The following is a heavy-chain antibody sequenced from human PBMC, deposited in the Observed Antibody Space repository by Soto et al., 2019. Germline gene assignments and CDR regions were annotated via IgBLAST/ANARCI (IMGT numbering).Heavy chain of an antibody. CDR1: GYSFATYW. D-gene: IGHD6-13*01. V-gene: IGHV5-51*01. J-gene: IGHJ4*02. CDR3: ARAGSSSWYGGVDY. CDR2: IYPGDSDT. Sequence: EVQLVQSGVEVKKPGESLKISCKGSGYSFATYWIGWVRQLPGKGLEWIGIIYPGDSDTRYSPSFQGQVTISADKSISTAYLQWASLKASDNAMYYCARAGSSSWYGGVDYWGQGTLVTVSS.